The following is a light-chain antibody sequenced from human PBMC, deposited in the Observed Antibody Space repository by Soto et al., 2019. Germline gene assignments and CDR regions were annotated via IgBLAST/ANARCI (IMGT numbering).Light chain of an antibody. Sequence: EVVLSQSPATLSLSPGERATLSCGPGKGGGVWLAWYQQKPGKAPRLLIYDASERASGIPARFSGSGSGTDFTLTISSLEPEDFAVYYCQQRTSWPPWTFGQGTKVDIK. CDR3: QQRTSWPPWT. J-gene: IGKJ1*01. CDR1: KGGGVW. CDR2: DAS. V-gene: IGKV3-11*01.